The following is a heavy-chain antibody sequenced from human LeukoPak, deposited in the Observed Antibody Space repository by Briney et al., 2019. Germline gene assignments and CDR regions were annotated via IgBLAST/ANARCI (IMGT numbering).Heavy chain of an antibody. CDR3: ARDLGWLQSDY. J-gene: IGHJ4*02. V-gene: IGHV3-21*01. Sequence: GGSLRLSCAASGFTFSSYSMNWVRQAPGKGLEWVSSISSSSSYIYYADSVKGRFTISRDNAKNSLYLQMNSLRAGDTAVYYCARDLGWLQSDYWGQGTLVTVSS. D-gene: IGHD5-24*01. CDR2: ISSSSSYI. CDR1: GFTFSSYS.